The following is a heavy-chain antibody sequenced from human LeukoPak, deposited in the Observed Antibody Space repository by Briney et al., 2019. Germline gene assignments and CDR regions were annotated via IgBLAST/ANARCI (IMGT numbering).Heavy chain of an antibody. V-gene: IGHV1-2*02. CDR1: GYTFTGYY. J-gene: IGHJ4*02. CDR2: INPNSGGT. D-gene: IGHD2-21*02. CDR3: SRKPPFCGGDCYNFDY. Sequence: GASVKVSCKASGYTFTGYYMHWVRQAPGQGLEWMGWINPNSGGTNYAQKFQGRVTMTRDTSISTAYMELSRLRSDDTAVDYCSRKPPFCGGDCYNFDYGGQGTLVTVSS.